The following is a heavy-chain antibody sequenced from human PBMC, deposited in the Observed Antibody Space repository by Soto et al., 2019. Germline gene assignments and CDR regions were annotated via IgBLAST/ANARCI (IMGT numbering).Heavy chain of an antibody. J-gene: IGHJ4*02. CDR1: GASISSGGHS. V-gene: IGHV4-30-2*01. D-gene: IGHD7-27*01. CDR3: ARLNGDPDS. Sequence: QVQLQESGPGLVKPSQTLSLTCAVSGASISSGGHSWTWIRQPPGEGLEWIGYFSHTGGTYYNRSLKSRVIISVDGSKNHLSLKLRSVTAADTAVYYCARLNGDPDSWGQGTLVTVSS. CDR2: FSHTGGT.